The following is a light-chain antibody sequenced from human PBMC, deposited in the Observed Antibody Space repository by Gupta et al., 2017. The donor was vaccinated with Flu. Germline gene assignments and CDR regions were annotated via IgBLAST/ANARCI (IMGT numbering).Light chain of an antibody. CDR3: QQRSNWPPLT. J-gene: IGKJ4*01. CDR2: DAS. CDR1: QSVSSY. V-gene: IGKV3-11*01. Sequence: EIVLTQSPATLSLSPGERATLSCRASQSVSSYLAWYQQKPGQAPRLLIYDASNRATGIPARFSGSGSRTGFTLTIGSLEPEDFAVYYCQQRSNWPPLTFGGGTQVEIK.